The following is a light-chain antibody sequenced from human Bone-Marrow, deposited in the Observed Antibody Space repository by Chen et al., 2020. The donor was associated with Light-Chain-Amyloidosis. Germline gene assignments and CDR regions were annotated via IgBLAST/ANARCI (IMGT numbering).Light chain of an antibody. CDR2: EVS. CDR3: SSYLGNNNWV. CDR1: ISDVGGYTF. Sequence: QSAPTQPPSASGSPGQSVTISCTGAISDVGGYTFVSWYQQHPGKAPKLMIHEVSKRPSEVPDRFSGSKSGNTASLTVSGLQAEDEADYYCSSYLGNNNWVFGGGTKLTVL. J-gene: IGLJ3*02. V-gene: IGLV2-8*01.